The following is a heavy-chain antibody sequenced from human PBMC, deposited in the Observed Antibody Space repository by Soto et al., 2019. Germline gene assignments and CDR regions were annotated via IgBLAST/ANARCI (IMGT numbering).Heavy chain of an antibody. CDR3: TRHEGGAAADRPLDY. Sequence: SGTLSLTGTIVRHSIASTTSYWGWIRQPPGKGLEWIGSIYYSGSTHNTPSLKSRVTMSVDTYTNQFSLKLNSVTAADTAVYYCTRHEGGAAADRPLDYWGQG. CDR2: IYYSGST. D-gene: IGHD6-13*01. V-gene: IGHV4-39*01. CDR1: RHSIASTTSY. J-gene: IGHJ4*02.